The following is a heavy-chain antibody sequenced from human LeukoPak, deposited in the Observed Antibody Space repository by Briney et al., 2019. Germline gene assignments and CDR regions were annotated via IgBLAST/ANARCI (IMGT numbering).Heavy chain of an antibody. V-gene: IGHV3-30-3*01. Sequence: PGGSLRLSCAASGFTFSNYAMHWVRQTPGKGLECVAVISYDASNKYYADSVKGRFSISRDNSKNTLYLQMNSLRSEDTAVYYCARDDYGDYGLLDFWGQGTLVTVSS. CDR3: ARDDYGDYGLLDF. CDR1: GFTFSNYA. D-gene: IGHD4-17*01. CDR2: ISYDASNK. J-gene: IGHJ4*02.